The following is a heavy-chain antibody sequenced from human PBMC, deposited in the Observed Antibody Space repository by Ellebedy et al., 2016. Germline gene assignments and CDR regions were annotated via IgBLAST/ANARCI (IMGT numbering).Heavy chain of an antibody. D-gene: IGHD6-19*01. V-gene: IGHV3-23*01. J-gene: IGHJ6*02. CDR1: GFTFSSYD. CDR3: AKDRSAWFGMDL. Sequence: GGSLRLSCAASGFTFSSYDMNWVRQAPGKGLEWVSSIRESRDNTYYADSVKGRFTISRDNSNNMLYLQMNSLRAEDTAVYYCAKDRSAWFGMDLWGQGTTVTVSS. CDR2: IRESRDNT.